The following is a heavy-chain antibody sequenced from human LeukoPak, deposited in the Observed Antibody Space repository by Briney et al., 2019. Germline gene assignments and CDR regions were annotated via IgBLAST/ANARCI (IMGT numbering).Heavy chain of an antibody. D-gene: IGHD2-8*02. Sequence: EASVKVSCKTSGYSFTTYYIHWIRQAPGQGLEWMAVITPNNGRPTYAQKFQGRVTVTRDTSSSTVYMELSSLGADDTVIYYCARDQIQVWYMVGRFDSWGQGTLVSVSS. J-gene: IGHJ4*02. V-gene: IGHV1-46*01. CDR1: GYSFTTYY. CDR2: ITPNNGRP. CDR3: ARDQIQVWYMVGRFDS.